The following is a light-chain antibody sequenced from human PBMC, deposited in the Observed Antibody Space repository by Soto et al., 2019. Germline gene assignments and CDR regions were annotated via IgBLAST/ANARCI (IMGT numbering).Light chain of an antibody. J-gene: IGKJ3*01. Sequence: ELVVTQSPATLSASPGDRVTLSCRASQFVSRRLAWYQQRLGHVPRLLIYDTSTRAPGISARFSGSGSGTEFTLTISSLQSEDFAVYYCQEYRHCPPVMFGTGTTVDIK. CDR1: QFVSRR. CDR3: QEYRHCPPVM. V-gene: IGKV3-15*01. CDR2: DTS.